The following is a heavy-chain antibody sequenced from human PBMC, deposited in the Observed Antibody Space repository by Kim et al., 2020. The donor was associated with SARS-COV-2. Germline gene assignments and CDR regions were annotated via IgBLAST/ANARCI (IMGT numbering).Heavy chain of an antibody. Sequence: GGSLRLSCAASGFTFSSYAMSWVRQAPGKGLEWVSAISGSGGSTYYADSVKGRFTISRDNSKNTLYLQMNSLRAEDTAVYYCAFLRRGYSYGYDQGDYWGQGTLVTVSS. CDR3: AFLRRGYSYGYDQGDY. CDR1: GFTFSSYA. D-gene: IGHD5-18*01. CDR2: ISGSGGST. V-gene: IGHV3-23*01. J-gene: IGHJ4*02.